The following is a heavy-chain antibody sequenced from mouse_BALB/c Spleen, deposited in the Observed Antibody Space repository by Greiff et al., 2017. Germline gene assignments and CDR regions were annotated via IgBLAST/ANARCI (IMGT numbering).Heavy chain of an antibody. V-gene: IGHV1-18*01. D-gene: IGHD5-1*01. CDR1: GYTFTDYN. CDR2: INPNNGGT. CDR3: GRGGGGVRVYAMDY. J-gene: IGHJ4*01. Sequence: EVHLVESGPELVKPGASVKIPCKASGYTFTDYNMDWVKQSPGQSLEWIGDINPNNGGTIFNQKFKGKATLTVDKSSSTAYMELRSLTSEDTAVDYCGRGGGGVRVYAMDYWGQGTSVTVSS.